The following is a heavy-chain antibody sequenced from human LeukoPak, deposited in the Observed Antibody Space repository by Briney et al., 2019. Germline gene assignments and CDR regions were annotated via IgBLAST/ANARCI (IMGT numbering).Heavy chain of an antibody. Sequence: ASVKVSCKASGYTFTGYYMHWVRQAPGQGLQWMGWINPNGGDTNYAQKFQGRVTMTRDTSISTAYMELSRLRSDDTAVYYCARATFRSSGWRPADYWGQGTLVTVSS. V-gene: IGHV1-2*02. CDR2: INPNGGDT. CDR3: ARATFRSSGWRPADY. D-gene: IGHD6-19*01. CDR1: GYTFTGYY. J-gene: IGHJ4*02.